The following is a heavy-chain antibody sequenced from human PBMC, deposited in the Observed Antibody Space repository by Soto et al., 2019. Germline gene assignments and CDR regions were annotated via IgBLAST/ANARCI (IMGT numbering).Heavy chain of an antibody. CDR2: ISGSGGNT. J-gene: IGHJ4*02. CDR3: AKDYGDLAIYFDY. CDR1: GFTFSSYA. Sequence: GGSLRLSCAAFGFTFSSYAMSWVRQAPGKGLEWVSIISGSGGNTYYADSVRGRFTISRDNSKNTLFLQMNSLRAEDTAVYYCAKDYGDLAIYFDYWGQGTLVTVSS. V-gene: IGHV3-23*01. D-gene: IGHD4-17*01.